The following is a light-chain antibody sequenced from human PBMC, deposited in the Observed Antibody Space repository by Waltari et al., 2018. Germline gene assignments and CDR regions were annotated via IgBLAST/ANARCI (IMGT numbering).Light chain of an antibody. CDR3: CSYVGSSTSYV. Sequence: QSALTQPASVSGSPGQSITISCTGASNDVGTDNLVAWYQQYPGKAPKLMIYEASKRPSGVSNRFSGSKSGNTASLTISGLQAEDEADYFCCSYVGSSTSYVFGIGTKVTVL. J-gene: IGLJ1*01. V-gene: IGLV2-23*01. CDR2: EAS. CDR1: SNDVGTDNL.